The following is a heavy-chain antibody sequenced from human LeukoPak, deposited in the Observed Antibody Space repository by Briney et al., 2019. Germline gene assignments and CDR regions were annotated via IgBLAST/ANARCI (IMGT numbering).Heavy chain of an antibody. CDR3: ARDELVGSWPPRFDY. CDR2: IIPIFGTA. D-gene: IGHD6-13*01. CDR1: GGTFSSYA. J-gene: IGHJ4*02. V-gene: IGHV1-69*05. Sequence: GASVKVSCKASGGTFSSYAISWVRQAPGQGLEWMGGIIPIFGTANYAQKFQGRVTITTDESTSTAYMELSSLRSEDTAVYYCARDELVGSWPPRFDYWGQGTLSPSPQ.